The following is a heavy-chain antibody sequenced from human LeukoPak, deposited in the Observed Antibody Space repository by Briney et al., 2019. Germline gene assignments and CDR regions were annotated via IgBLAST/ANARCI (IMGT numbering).Heavy chain of an antibody. CDR1: VFTFSRYT. D-gene: IGHD6-13*01. V-gene: IGHV3-21*01. J-gene: IGHJ4*02. CDR2: ISSSTSYI. Sequence: GGSLRLSCAASVFTFSRYTMNWVRRASGKGREWGSSISSSTSYIYYADSVKGRFTNSRDNAKNSLYLQMNSLRAEDTAVYYCARDMQHLDYWGQGTLVTVSS. CDR3: ARDMQHLDY.